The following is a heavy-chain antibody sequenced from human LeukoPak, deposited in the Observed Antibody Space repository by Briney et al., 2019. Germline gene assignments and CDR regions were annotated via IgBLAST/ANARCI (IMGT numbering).Heavy chain of an antibody. Sequence: PSETLSLTCSVSGASISSHYWSWIRQHPGKGLEWIGYIYYSGSTYYNPSLKSRVTMSVDTSKNQFSLKLSSVTAADTAVYYCARSRDNSGYRNNWFDPWGQGTLVTVSS. CDR3: ARSRDNSGYRNNWFDP. CDR1: GASISSHY. CDR2: IYYSGST. J-gene: IGHJ5*02. V-gene: IGHV4-59*06. D-gene: IGHD3-22*01.